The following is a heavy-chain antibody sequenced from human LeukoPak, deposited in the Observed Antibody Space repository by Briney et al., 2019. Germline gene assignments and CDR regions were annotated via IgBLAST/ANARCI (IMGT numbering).Heavy chain of an antibody. D-gene: IGHD2-21*02. V-gene: IGHV4-59*08. J-gene: IGHJ4*02. CDR3: ARLLAYCGGDCYVLDY. CDR1: GFTFSGYY. CDR2: ITNTGST. Sequence: SETLCLTCTASGFTFSGYYMSWIRQPPGKGLEWIGYITNTGSTKYNPSSKSRVTISVDTSKNQFSMKLSSVTAADTAVYSCARLLAYCGGDCYVLDYWGQGTLVTVSS.